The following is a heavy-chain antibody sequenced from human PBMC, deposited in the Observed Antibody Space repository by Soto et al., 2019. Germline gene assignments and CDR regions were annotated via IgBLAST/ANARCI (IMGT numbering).Heavy chain of an antibody. CDR3: ARDHWRITLFGVVNTDDYYGMDV. CDR2: ISAYNGNT. V-gene: IGHV1-18*01. J-gene: IGHJ6*02. D-gene: IGHD3-3*01. Sequence: ASVKVSCKASGYTFTSYGISWVRQAPGQGLEWMGWISAYNGNTNYAQKLQGRVTMTTDTSTSTAYMELRSLRSDDTAVYYCARDHWRITLFGVVNTDDYYGMDVWGQGTTVTVSS. CDR1: GYTFTSYG.